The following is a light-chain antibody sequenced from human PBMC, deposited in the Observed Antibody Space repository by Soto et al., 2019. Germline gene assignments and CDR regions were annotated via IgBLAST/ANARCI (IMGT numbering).Light chain of an antibody. CDR2: ADT. CDR3: CLYVGGRTYV. V-gene: IGLV2-23*01. Sequence: QSVLTQPASVSGSPGQSITISCTGTVGLVSWYQQHPGKVPKPIIYADTKRPSGDSSRFSGSKSGNTASLTISGLQTEDEADYYCCLYVGGRTYVFGTGTKVTVL. CDR1: VGL. J-gene: IGLJ1*01.